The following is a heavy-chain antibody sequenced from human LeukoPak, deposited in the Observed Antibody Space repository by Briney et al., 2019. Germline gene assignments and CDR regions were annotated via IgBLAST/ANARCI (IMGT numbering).Heavy chain of an antibody. Sequence: PSETLSLTCSVSGGSISTHYWSWIRQPAGKGLEWIGRVFMDGNTNSNPSLKSRITMSVDTSKNQFSLKLSSVTAADTAVYYCARDRVGATSYYFDYWGQGTLVTVSS. V-gene: IGHV4-4*07. CDR2: VFMDGNT. CDR3: ARDRVGATSYYFDY. D-gene: IGHD1-26*01. CDR1: GGSISTHY. J-gene: IGHJ4*02.